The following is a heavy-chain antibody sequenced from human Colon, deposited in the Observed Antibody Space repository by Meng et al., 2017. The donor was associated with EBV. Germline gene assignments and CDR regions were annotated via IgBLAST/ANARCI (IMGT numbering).Heavy chain of an antibody. V-gene: IGHV6-1*01. J-gene: IGHJ4*02. CDR3: ARVAVGISSFDY. CDR1: GDSVSSNSAA. D-gene: IGHD1-26*01. Sequence: QVQLQHHGPGRVTPSRTLPLTLAISGDSVSSNSAAWNWIRQSPSRGLEWLGRTYYRSKWYNDYAVSVKSRITINPDTSKNQFSLQLNSVTPEDTAVYYCARVAVGISSFDYWGQGTLVTVSS. CDR2: TYYRSKWYN.